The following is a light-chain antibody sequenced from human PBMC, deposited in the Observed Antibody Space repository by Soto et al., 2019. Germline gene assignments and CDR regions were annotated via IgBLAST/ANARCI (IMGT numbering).Light chain of an antibody. V-gene: IGKV1-5*03. J-gene: IGKJ4*01. CDR1: QSVSNW. CDR3: QQANSFPLT. Sequence: IQMSQSPSTLSASVGDRVTITCRASQSVSNWLAWYQQKPGQAPKLLIYKTSNLESGVPSRFSGSGSVTDFTLTISSLQPEDVATFYCQQANSFPLTFGGGTKADIK. CDR2: KTS.